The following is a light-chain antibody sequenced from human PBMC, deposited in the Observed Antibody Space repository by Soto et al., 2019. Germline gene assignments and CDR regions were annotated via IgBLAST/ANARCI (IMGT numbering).Light chain of an antibody. V-gene: IGKV4-1*01. J-gene: IGKJ2*01. CDR1: QRVLYSSQNKKY. Sequence: DIVMTQSPDSPAVSLGEGAPNHCKSGQRVLYSSQNKKYLAWYQQRPGQPPKLLIYWASTRESGVPDRFSGSGSGTDFTLTISSLQAEDVAVYYCQQYYSSPHTFGQGTKLEIK. CDR3: QQYYSSPHT. CDR2: WAS.